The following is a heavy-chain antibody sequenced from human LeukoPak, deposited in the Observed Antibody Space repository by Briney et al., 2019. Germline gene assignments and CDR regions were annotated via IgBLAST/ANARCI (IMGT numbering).Heavy chain of an antibody. CDR1: GGSISSYY. D-gene: IGHD5-18*01. CDR3: ATLPVDTAMGFDY. V-gene: IGHV4-59*08. J-gene: IGHJ4*02. Sequence: SETLSLTCTVSGGSISSYYWSWVRQPPGKGLEWIGDIYYSGSTNYYPSLKSRVTISVDKSKNQFSLKLSSVTAADTAVYYCATLPVDTAMGFDYWGQGTLVTVSS. CDR2: IYYSGST.